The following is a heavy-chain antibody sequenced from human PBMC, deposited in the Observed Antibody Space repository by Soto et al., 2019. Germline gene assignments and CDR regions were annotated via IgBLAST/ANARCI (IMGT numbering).Heavy chain of an antibody. CDR1: GFTFSAYS. V-gene: IGHV3-48*02. CDR3: ARGTDYYDSGNDYGVPTVYPNWFDR. CDR2: ISLSSNTI. D-gene: IGHD3-10*01. J-gene: IGHJ5*02. Sequence: VGSLRLSCAASGFTFSAYSMNWVRQAPGRGLEWVSYISLSSNTIYYADSVKGRFTISRDNAKDSLYLQMDGLRDEDTAIYYCARGTDYYDSGNDYGVPTVYPNWFDRWGQGTLVTVSS.